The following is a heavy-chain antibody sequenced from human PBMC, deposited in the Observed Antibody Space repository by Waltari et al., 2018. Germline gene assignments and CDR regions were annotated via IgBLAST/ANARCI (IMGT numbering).Heavy chain of an antibody. V-gene: IGHV1-69*08. J-gene: IGHJ4*02. CDR1: GGTFSSYA. CDR3: ATTPHYDFWSGYSHYFDY. CDR2: IIPIFGTA. D-gene: IGHD3-3*01. Sequence: QVQLVQSGAEVKKPGSSVKVSCKASGGTFSSYAISWVRPAPGQGLEWMGRIIPIFGTANYAQKFQVRVTITADKSTSTAYMELSSLRSEDTAVYYCATTPHYDFWSGYSHYFDYWGQGTLVTVSS.